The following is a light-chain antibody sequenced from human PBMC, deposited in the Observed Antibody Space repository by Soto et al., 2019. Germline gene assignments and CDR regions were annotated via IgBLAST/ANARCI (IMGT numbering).Light chain of an antibody. V-gene: IGLV1-44*01. CDR1: SSNIGSNT. CDR3: AAWDDSLNGFWV. J-gene: IGLJ3*02. Sequence: QSVLTQPPSASGTPGQRVTISCSGSSSNIGSNTVNWYQQLPGTAPKLLIYSNNQRPSGVPDRFSGSKSGTLASLAISGLQSEDEADYYCAAWDDSLNGFWVFGGGTKLTVL. CDR2: SNN.